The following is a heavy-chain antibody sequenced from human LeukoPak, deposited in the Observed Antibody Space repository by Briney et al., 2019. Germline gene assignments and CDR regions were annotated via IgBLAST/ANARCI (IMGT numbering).Heavy chain of an antibody. CDR2: ISGTGRTT. J-gene: IGHJ6*02. D-gene: IGHD4-17*01. CDR3: AKDLTTVTPRNGMDV. Sequence: GGSLRLSCTASGFTFSSYVMSWVRQAPGKGLEWVSAISGTGRTTYYTDSVKGRFTISRDNSKSTIYLQKNSLRAEDTAVYYCAKDLTTVTPRNGMDVWGQGTTVTVSS. CDR1: GFTFSSYV. V-gene: IGHV3-23*01.